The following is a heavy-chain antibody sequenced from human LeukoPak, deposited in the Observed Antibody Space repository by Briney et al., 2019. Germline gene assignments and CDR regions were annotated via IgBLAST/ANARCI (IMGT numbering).Heavy chain of an antibody. CDR2: ISAYNGNT. V-gene: IGHV1-18*01. CDR3: ARTTYYYGSGSYPADY. Sequence: ASVKVSCKASGYTFTSYGISRVRQAPGQELERMGWISAYNGNTNYAQKLQGRVTMTTDTSTSTAYMELRSLRSDDTAVYYYARTTYYYGSGSYPADYWGQGTLVTVSS. CDR1: GYTFTSYG. J-gene: IGHJ4*02. D-gene: IGHD3-10*01.